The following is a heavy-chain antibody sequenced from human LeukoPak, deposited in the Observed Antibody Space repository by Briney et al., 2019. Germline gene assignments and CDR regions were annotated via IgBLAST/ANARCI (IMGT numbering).Heavy chain of an antibody. J-gene: IGHJ4*02. CDR3: ASLRERSYYARGFDY. V-gene: IGHV4-59*05. D-gene: IGHD1-26*01. CDR1: GGSISSYY. Sequence: PSETLSLTCTVSGGSISSYYWSWIRQPAGKGLEWIGSIYYSGSTYYIPSLKSRVTISVDTSKNQFSLKLSSVTAADTAVYYCASLRERSYYARGFDYWGQGTLVTVSS. CDR2: IYYSGST.